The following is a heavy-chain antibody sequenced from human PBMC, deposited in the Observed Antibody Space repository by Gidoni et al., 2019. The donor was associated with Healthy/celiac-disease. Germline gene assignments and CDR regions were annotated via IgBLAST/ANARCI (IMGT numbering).Heavy chain of an antibody. J-gene: IGHJ4*02. Sequence: EVQLVESGGGLVQPGGSLRLSCAASGFTFSTYWMSWVRPAPGKGLEWVANRKQDGSEKYYVDSVKGRLTISRDNAKNSLYLQMSSLRAEDTAVYHCARDLRIAVTGTFDYWGQGTLVTVSS. CDR1: GFTFSTYW. CDR2: RKQDGSEK. V-gene: IGHV3-7*01. D-gene: IGHD6-13*01. CDR3: ARDLRIAVTGTFDY.